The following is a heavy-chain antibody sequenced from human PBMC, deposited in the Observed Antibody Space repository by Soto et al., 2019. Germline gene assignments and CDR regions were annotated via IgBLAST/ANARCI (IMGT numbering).Heavy chain of an antibody. CDR2: IYDSGSI. Sequence: PEETLSLTCTVSGGSISSSSYYWSWIRQPPGKGLEWIGYIYDSGSIKYNPSPNSRVTISVDTSKSQFSLKLSSVTAADTAVYYCARGPSGSYSRWFDPWGQGTLVTVSS. CDR1: GGSISSSSYY. V-gene: IGHV4-61*01. CDR3: ARGPSGSYSRWFDP. D-gene: IGHD1-26*01. J-gene: IGHJ5*02.